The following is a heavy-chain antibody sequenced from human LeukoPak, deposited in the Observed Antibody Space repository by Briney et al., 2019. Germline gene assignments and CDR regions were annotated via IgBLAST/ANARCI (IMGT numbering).Heavy chain of an antibody. Sequence: GGSLRLSCAASGFTFSSYWMHWVRQAPGKGLVWVSRINSDGSSTIYADAVKGRYTISRENAKNTLYLQMNSLRAEDTAVYYCVRGYGGNTFDYWGQGTLVTVSS. V-gene: IGHV3-74*01. J-gene: IGHJ4*02. CDR2: INSDGSST. CDR3: VRGYGGNTFDY. D-gene: IGHD4/OR15-4a*01. CDR1: GFTFSSYW.